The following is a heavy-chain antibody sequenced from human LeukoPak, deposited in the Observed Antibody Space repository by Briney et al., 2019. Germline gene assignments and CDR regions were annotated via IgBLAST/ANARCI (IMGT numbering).Heavy chain of an antibody. Sequence: SETLSPTCTVSGGSISSSGYYWGWIRQPPGKGLEWIGSIYYSGSTYYNPSLKSRVTISVDRSKNQFSLKLNSMTAADTAVYYCARHPLGAILHLLYGMDVWGQGTTVTVSS. CDR1: GGSISSSGYY. J-gene: IGHJ6*02. V-gene: IGHV4-39*01. D-gene: IGHD2-15*01. CDR3: ARHPLGAILHLLYGMDV. CDR2: IYYSGST.